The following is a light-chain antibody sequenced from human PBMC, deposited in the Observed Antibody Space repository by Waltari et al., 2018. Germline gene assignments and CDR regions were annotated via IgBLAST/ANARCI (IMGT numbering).Light chain of an antibody. J-gene: IGKJ2*01. Sequence: EIVLTQSPATLSLSPGERATLSCRASQSVSSYLAWDQQKPGQAPRLLIHDAYNRATGIPTRVSGSWSGTEFTLTLSRLEPEDFAVYYRQQRSNWPMYTFGQGTKLEIK. V-gene: IGKV3-11*01. CDR3: QQRSNWPMYT. CDR1: QSVSSY. CDR2: DAY.